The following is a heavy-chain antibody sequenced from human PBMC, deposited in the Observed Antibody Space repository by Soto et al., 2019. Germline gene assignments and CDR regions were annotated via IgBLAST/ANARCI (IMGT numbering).Heavy chain of an antibody. CDR1: GGTFSSYA. J-gene: IGHJ4*01. D-gene: IGHD3-22*01. CDR3: ARWYYYYSSGSDSHFDS. V-gene: IGHV1-69*01. CDR2: IIPIFGTA. Sequence: QVQLVQSGAEVKKPGSSVKVSCKASGGTFSSYAISWVRQAPGQGLEWLGGIIPIFGTANYAQKFQGRVTITGDDSTRAAYMELSSLRSEDRAAYYCARWYYYYSSGSDSHFDSWGRGSLGTVAS.